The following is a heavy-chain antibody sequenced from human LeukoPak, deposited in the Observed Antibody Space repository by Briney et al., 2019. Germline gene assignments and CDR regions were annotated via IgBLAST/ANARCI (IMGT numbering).Heavy chain of an antibody. Sequence: PGGSLRLSCAASGFTFDSYEMHWVRQAPGKGLEWVSNIRSSASIVYYADSVKGRFPIARDNAKNSLYLQMNSLRVEDTGVYYCARAIGGYNVMDVWGQGTTVTVSS. CDR1: GFTFDSYE. J-gene: IGHJ6*02. CDR3: ARAIGGYNVMDV. D-gene: IGHD2-15*01. V-gene: IGHV3-48*03. CDR2: IRSSASIV.